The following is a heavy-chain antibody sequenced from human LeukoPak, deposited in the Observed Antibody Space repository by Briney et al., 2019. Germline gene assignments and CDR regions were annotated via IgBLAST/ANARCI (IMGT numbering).Heavy chain of an antibody. CDR3: VRLGRAGYTYGAAY. D-gene: IGHD5-24*01. V-gene: IGHV3-20*04. CDR2: INWNGGST. CDR1: GYIFDDYG. Sequence: PGGSLRLSCAGSGYIFDDYGMRWVRQAPGKGLEWVAGINWNGGSTGYAASVKGRCTISRDNAKNALYLEMNSLRVEDTAFYYCVRLGRAGYTYGAAYWGQGALVTVSS. J-gene: IGHJ1*01.